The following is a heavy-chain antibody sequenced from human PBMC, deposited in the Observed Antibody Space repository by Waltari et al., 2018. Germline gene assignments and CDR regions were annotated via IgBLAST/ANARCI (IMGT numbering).Heavy chain of an antibody. Sequence: QVQLLQSRAEAKTPGASVEVPRKAAGYTFTCHHTHWVRQSPGQGLEWMGWINPNSGGTNYAQKFQGRVTMTRDTSISTAYMELSRLRSDDTAVYYCARDRGSSSPATYFDYWGQGTLVTVSS. CDR2: INPNSGGT. J-gene: IGHJ4*02. D-gene: IGHD6-13*01. CDR1: GYTFTCHH. CDR3: ARDRGSSSPATYFDY. V-gene: IGHV1-2*02.